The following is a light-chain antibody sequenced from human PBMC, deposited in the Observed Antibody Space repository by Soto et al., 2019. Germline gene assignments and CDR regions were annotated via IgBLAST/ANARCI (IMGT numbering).Light chain of an antibody. J-gene: IGKJ1*01. CDR3: QQYGSSSTWT. CDR2: GAS. V-gene: IGKV3-20*01. CDR1: QSVSSTY. Sequence: DSVLTQSPGTLSLSPGERATLSCRASQSVSSTYLAWYQQKPGQAPRLLIYGASTRATGIADRFSGSGSGTDFTLTISGLEPEDFAVYYCQQYGSSSTWTFGQGTKVDIK.